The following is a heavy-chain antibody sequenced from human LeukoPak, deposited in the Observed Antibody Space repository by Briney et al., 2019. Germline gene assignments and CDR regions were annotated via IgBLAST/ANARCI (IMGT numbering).Heavy chain of an antibody. CDR1: GGSISGYY. V-gene: IGHV4-59*08. CDR3: ARLNIIGSSPVHHFDY. J-gene: IGHJ4*02. Sequence: SETLSLTCTVSGGSISGYYWSWVRQPPGKALEFIAYIHYTGSADTYYNPSLKSRVTISVDTSKNQFSLKLRSVTAADTAVYFCARLNIIGSSPVHHFDYWGQGILVTVPS. CDR2: IHYTGSADT. D-gene: IGHD6-13*01.